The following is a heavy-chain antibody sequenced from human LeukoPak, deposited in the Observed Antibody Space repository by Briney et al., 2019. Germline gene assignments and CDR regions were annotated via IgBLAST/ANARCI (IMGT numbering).Heavy chain of an antibody. Sequence: PGGSLRLSCAASGFTFTSCAMSWVRQAPGKGLEWVSAIIGGGGATYYADSVKGRFTISRDNSKNTLYLQMDSLRAEDTAVYYCAKGRGDGYNYDYFDYWGQGTLVTVSS. V-gene: IGHV3-23*01. CDR3: AKGRGDGYNYDYFDY. J-gene: IGHJ4*02. D-gene: IGHD5-24*01. CDR1: GFTFTSCA. CDR2: IIGGGGAT.